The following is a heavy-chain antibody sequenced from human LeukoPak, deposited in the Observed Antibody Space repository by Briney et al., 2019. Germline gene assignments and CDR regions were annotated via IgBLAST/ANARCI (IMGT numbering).Heavy chain of an antibody. CDR1: GFTFSSYS. Sequence: GGSLRLSCAASGFTFSSYSMNWVRQAPGKGLEWVSYISSSSSTIYYADSVKGRFTISRDNAKNSLYLQMNSLRAEDTAVYYCAREGKFWSGLYYMDVWGKGTTVTVSS. V-gene: IGHV3-48*01. D-gene: IGHD3-3*01. J-gene: IGHJ6*03. CDR3: AREGKFWSGLYYMDV. CDR2: ISSSSSTI.